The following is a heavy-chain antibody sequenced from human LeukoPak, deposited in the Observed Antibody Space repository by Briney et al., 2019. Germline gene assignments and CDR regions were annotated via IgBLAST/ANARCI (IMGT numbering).Heavy chain of an antibody. V-gene: IGHV4-34*01. CDR3: ASLIWSGYYRPDYFDY. Sequence: PSETLSLTCAVYGGSFSGYYWSWIRQPPGKGLERIGEINHSGSTNYNPSLKSRVTISVDTSKNQFSLKLSSVTAADTAVYYCASLIWSGYYRPDYFDYWGQGTLVTVSS. CDR2: INHSGST. D-gene: IGHD3-3*01. CDR1: GGSFSGYY. J-gene: IGHJ4*02.